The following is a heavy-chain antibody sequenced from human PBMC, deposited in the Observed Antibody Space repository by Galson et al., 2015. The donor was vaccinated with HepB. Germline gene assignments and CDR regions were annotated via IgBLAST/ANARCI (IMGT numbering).Heavy chain of an antibody. CDR1: GYTFTSYA. Sequence: SCKASGYTFTSYAMNWVRQAPGQGLEWMGWINTNTGNPTYAQGFTGRFVFSLDTSVSTAYLQISSLKAEDTAVYYCASGGYTTGTTVWGQGTLVTVSS. CDR2: INTNTGNP. D-gene: IGHD1-1*01. J-gene: IGHJ4*02. V-gene: IGHV7-4-1*02. CDR3: ASGGYTTGTTV.